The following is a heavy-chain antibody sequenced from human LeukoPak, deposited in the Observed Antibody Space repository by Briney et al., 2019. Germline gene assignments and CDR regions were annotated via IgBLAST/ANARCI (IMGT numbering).Heavy chain of an antibody. CDR3: TRRGEMADY. Sequence: GGPLRLSCAASGFTFSGSAMHWVRQASGKGLEWVGRIRSKANSYATAYAASVKGRFTISRDDSKNTAYLQMNSLKTEDTAVYYCTRRGEMADYWGQGTLVTVSS. CDR2: IRSKANSYAT. J-gene: IGHJ4*02. V-gene: IGHV3-73*01. D-gene: IGHD5-24*01. CDR1: GFTFSGSA.